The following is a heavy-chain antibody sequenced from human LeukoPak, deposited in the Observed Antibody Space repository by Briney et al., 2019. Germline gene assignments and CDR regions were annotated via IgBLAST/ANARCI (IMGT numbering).Heavy chain of an antibody. J-gene: IGHJ4*02. V-gene: IGHV3-30*02. D-gene: IGHD5-12*01. Sequence: GGSLRLSCAASGFTFSSYGMHWVRQAPGKGLEWVAFIRYDGSNKYYADSVKGRFTISRDNAKNSLYLQMNSLRAEDTAVYYCARDRYSGYDYDYWGQGTLVTVSS. CDR1: GFTFSSYG. CDR2: IRYDGSNK. CDR3: ARDRYSGYDYDY.